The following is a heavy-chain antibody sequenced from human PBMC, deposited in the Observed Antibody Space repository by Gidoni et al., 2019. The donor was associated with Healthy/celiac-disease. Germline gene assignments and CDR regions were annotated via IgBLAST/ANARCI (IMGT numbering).Heavy chain of an antibody. CDR2: IKHSGST. J-gene: IGHJ4*02. CDR1: GGSFSGYY. Sequence: QVQLQTWGAGLLKPSETLSLTCAVDGGSFSGYYWRGIRQPPGKGLEWIGEIKHSGSTNYNPSLKSRVTISVDTSKSQFSLKLSSVTAADTAVYYCARDVRAPPCCDYWGQGTLVTVSS. CDR3: ARDVRAPPCCDY. V-gene: IGHV4-34*01.